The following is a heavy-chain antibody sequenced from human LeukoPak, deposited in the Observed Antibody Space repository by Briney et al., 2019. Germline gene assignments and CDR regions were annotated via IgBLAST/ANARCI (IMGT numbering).Heavy chain of an antibody. D-gene: IGHD6-13*01. V-gene: IGHV3-23*01. J-gene: IGHJ6*03. Sequence: GGTLRLSCAAYGFTSSSYSMSWVRQAPGKGLEWVSAISGSGGSTYYADSVKGRFTISRDNSKNTLYLQMNSLRAEDTAVYYCAKERAGIAAGNYYYYMDVWGKGTTVTISS. CDR1: GFTSSSYS. CDR3: AKERAGIAAGNYYYYMDV. CDR2: ISGSGGST.